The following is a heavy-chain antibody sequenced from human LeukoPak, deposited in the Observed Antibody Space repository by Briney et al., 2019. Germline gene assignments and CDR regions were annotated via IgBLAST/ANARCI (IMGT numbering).Heavy chain of an antibody. V-gene: IGHV4-4*07. CDR3: ASGCSSTSCSKDYYYYMDV. CDR1: GGSISSYY. D-gene: IGHD2-2*01. CDR2: IYTSGST. Sequence: SETLSLTCTVSGGSISSYYWSWIRQPAGKGLEWIGRIYTSGSTNYNPSLKSRVAMSVDTSKNQFSLKLSSVTAADTAVYYCASGCSSTSCSKDYYYYMDVWGKGTTVTVS. J-gene: IGHJ6*03.